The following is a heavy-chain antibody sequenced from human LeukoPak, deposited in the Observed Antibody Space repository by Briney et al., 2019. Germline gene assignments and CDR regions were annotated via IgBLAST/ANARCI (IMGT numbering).Heavy chain of an antibody. CDR3: AREDPLVAARGLYY. J-gene: IGHJ4*02. D-gene: IGHD2-15*01. Sequence: SETLSLTCTVSGGSISSYFWSWIRQPAGKGLEWIGRIYTSGTTNYNTTLKSRLTMSVDTSKNQFSLRLSSVTAADTAVYYCAREDPLVAARGLYYWGQGTLVTVSS. CDR2: IYTSGTT. CDR1: GGSISSYF. V-gene: IGHV4-4*07.